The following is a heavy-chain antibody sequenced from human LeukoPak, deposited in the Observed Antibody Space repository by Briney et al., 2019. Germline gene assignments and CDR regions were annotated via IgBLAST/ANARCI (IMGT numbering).Heavy chain of an antibody. D-gene: IGHD6-19*01. Sequence: GGSLRLSCAASGFTVSSNFISWVRQAPGRGLEWVSVMYSSGTTYYVDSVKGRFTISRDNLKNTVYLQMSGLRAEDTALYYCARVMNSGRLGNFFDYWGQGTLVTVSS. CDR3: ARVMNSGRLGNFFDY. CDR1: GFTVSSNF. CDR2: MYSSGTT. V-gene: IGHV3-53*01. J-gene: IGHJ4*02.